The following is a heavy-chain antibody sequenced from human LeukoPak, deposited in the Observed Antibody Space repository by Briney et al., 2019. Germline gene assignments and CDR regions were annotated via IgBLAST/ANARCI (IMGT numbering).Heavy chain of an antibody. J-gene: IGHJ4*02. D-gene: IGHD3-3*01. CDR3: ARTSTIFGVVISYYFDY. CDR1: GGSISGYY. Sequence: PSETPSLTCTVPGGSISGYYWSWIRQPAGKGLEWIGRIYSSGNTNYHPSLKSRVTISIDTSKNQVSLKLTSVTAADTAVYYCARTSTIFGVVISYYFDYWGQGTLVTVSS. CDR2: IYSSGNT. V-gene: IGHV4-4*07.